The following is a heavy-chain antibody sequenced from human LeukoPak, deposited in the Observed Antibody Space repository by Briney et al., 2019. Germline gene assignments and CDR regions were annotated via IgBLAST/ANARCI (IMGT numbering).Heavy chain of an antibody. V-gene: IGHV4-34*01. CDR2: INHSGST. J-gene: IGHJ6*03. Sequence: SETLSLTCAVYGGSFSGYYWSWIRQPPGKGLEWIGEINHSGSTNYNPSLKSRVTISVDTSKNQFSLKLSSVTAADTAVYYCARVFYYGSGSYRNYYYYYMDVWGKGTTVTISS. CDR1: GGSFSGYY. D-gene: IGHD3-10*01. CDR3: ARVFYYGSGSYRNYYYYYMDV.